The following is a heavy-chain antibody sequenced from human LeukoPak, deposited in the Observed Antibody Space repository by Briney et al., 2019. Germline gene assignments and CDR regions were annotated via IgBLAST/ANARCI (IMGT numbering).Heavy chain of an antibody. J-gene: IGHJ6*03. CDR2: IYYSGST. D-gene: IGHD3-3*01. V-gene: IGHV4-39*07. CDR3: ARNLRALRFLEWDTMADYYYYYMDV. Sequence: SETLSLTCTVSGGSISSDSYYWGWIRQPPGKGLQWIGSIYYSGSTYYKPSPKSRVTISVDKSKNQFSLKLSSVTAADTAVYYCARNLRALRFLEWDTMADYYYYYMDVWGKGTTVTVSS. CDR1: GGSISSDSYY.